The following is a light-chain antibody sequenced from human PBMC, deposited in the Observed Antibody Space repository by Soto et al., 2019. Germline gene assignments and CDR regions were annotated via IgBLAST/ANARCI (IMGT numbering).Light chain of an antibody. Sequence: QSVLTQPPSVSGAPGQRVTISCTGSSSNIGAGYDVHWYQQLPGTAPKLLIYGNSNRPSGVPDRFSGSKSGTSASLAITGLQAEDDADYYCQSYDSSLSGRWVFGGGTELTV. CDR1: SSNIGAGYD. CDR2: GNS. V-gene: IGLV1-40*01. CDR3: QSYDSSLSGRWV. J-gene: IGLJ3*02.